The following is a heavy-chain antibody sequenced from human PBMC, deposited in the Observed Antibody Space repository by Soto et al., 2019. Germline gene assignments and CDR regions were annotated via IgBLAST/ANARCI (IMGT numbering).Heavy chain of an antibody. D-gene: IGHD5-12*01. CDR2: ISGSGGST. J-gene: IGHJ4*02. Sequence: GGSLRLSCAASGFTFSSYAMSWVRQAPGKGLEWVSAISGSGGSTYYADSVKGRFTISRDNSKNTLYLQMNSLRAEDTAVYYCAKKGPIVATRGDPYYFDYWGQGTLVTVSS. CDR1: GFTFSSYA. V-gene: IGHV3-23*01. CDR3: AKKGPIVATRGDPYYFDY.